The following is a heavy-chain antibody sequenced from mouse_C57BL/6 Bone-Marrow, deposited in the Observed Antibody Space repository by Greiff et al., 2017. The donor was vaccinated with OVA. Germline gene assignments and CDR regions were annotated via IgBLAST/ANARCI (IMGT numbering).Heavy chain of an antibody. Sequence: VQLQQSGAELVKPGASVKMSCKASGYTFTSYWITWVKQRPGQGLEWIGDIYPVSGSTNYNEKFKSKATLTVDTSSSTAYMQLSSLTSEDSAVYYCDRRDYGRYPTRWDCWGQGTSVTVSS. CDR3: DRRDYGRYPTRWDC. CDR1: GYTFTSYW. V-gene: IGHV1-55*01. J-gene: IGHJ4*01. CDR2: IYPVSGST. D-gene: IGHD1-1*01.